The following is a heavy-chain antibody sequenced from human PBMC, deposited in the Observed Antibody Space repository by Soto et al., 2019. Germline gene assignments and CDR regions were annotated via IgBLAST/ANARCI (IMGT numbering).Heavy chain of an antibody. D-gene: IGHD3-10*01. Sequence: GGSLRLSCAASGFTFSSYSMNWVRQAPGKGLEWVSYISSSSSTIYYADSVKGRFTISRDNAKNSLYLQMNSLRAEDTAVYYCARALGGVRGVINYYYYYGMDVWGQGTTVTVSS. J-gene: IGHJ6*02. CDR2: ISSSSSTI. CDR3: ARALGGVRGVINYYYYYGMDV. CDR1: GFTFSSYS. V-gene: IGHV3-48*01.